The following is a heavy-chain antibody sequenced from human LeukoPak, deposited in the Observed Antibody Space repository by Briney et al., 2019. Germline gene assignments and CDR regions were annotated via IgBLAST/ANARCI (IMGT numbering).Heavy chain of an antibody. CDR1: GYTFTSYD. V-gene: IGHV1-8*01. D-gene: IGHD3-22*01. J-gene: IGHJ4*02. CDR2: MNPNSGNT. CDR3: ASVSSYDSSGYVIDY. Sequence: ASVKVSCKASGYTFTSYDINWVRQATGQGLEWMGWMNPNSGNTGYAQKFQGRVTMTRNTSISTTYMELSSLRSEDTAVYYCASVSSYDSSGYVIDYWGQGTLVTVSS.